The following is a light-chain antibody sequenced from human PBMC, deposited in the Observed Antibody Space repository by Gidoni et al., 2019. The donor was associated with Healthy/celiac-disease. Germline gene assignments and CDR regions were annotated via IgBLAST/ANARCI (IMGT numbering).Light chain of an antibody. CDR3: QQYDNLPPNT. CDR1: QDISNY. CDR2: DAS. V-gene: IGKV1-33*01. Sequence: DIQMTQSPSSLSASVGDRVTITCQASQDISNYLNWYQQKPGKAPKLLIYDASNLETGVPSSFSGSGSGTDFTFTISSLQPEDIATYYCQQYDNLPPNTFGQGTKLEIK. J-gene: IGKJ2*01.